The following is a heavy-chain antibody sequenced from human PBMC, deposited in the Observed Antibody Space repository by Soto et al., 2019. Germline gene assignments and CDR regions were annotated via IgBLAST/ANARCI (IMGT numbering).Heavy chain of an antibody. CDR2: INTNTGNP. CDR1: GYTFTSDA. V-gene: IGHV7-4-1*01. J-gene: IGHJ6*02. D-gene: IGHD6-13*01. CDR3: AREVSSSWYWENYYYYGMAV. Sequence: ASVKVSCKASGYTFTSDAMNWVRQAPGQGLEWMGWINTNTGNPTYAQGFTGRFVFSLDTSVSTAYLQICSLKAEDTAVYYCAREVSSSWYWENYYYYGMAVWGQGTTVTVSS.